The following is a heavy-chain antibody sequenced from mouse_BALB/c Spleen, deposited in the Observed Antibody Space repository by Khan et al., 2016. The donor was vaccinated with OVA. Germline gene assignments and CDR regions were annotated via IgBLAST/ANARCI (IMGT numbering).Heavy chain of an antibody. D-gene: IGHD1-1*01. V-gene: IGHV1-18*01. CDR1: GYTFTDYT. Sequence: VQLQQSGPELVKPGASVKISCKASGYTFTDYTMDWVKQSHGKSLEWIGDINPNNGDSFYNHKFKGKAALTVDKSSSTAFMELRSLTSEDTAVYYCARTGYGSLGYWGQGTTLTVSS. J-gene: IGHJ2*01. CDR3: ARTGYGSLGY. CDR2: INPNNGDS.